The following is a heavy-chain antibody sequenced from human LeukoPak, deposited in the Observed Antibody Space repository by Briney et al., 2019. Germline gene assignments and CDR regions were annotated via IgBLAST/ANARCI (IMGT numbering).Heavy chain of an antibody. CDR1: GGSISSYF. V-gene: IGHV4-59*08. D-gene: IGHD3-22*01. J-gene: IGHJ4*02. CDR2: IYYSGST. CDR3: ATYDSSGYKSDY. Sequence: TSETLSLTCTVSGGSISSYFWSWIRQPPGKGLEWIGYIYYSGSTNYNPSLKSRVTISVDTSKNQFSLKLSSVTAADTAVYYCATYDSSGYKSDYWGQGTLVTVSS.